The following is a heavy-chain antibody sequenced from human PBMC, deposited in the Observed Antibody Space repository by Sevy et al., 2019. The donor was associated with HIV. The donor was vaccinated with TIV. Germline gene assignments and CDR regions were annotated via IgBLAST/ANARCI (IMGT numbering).Heavy chain of an antibody. V-gene: IGHV3-74*01. CDR3: ARDRSGSYHVSDNWFDP. CDR1: GFTFSSYW. D-gene: IGHD1-26*01. CDR2: IKSDGSST. J-gene: IGHJ5*02. Sequence: GGSLRLSCAASGFTFSSYWMHWVRQVPGKGLVWVSRIKSDGSSTSYADSVKGRFTISRDNAKNTLYLQMNSLRAEDTAVYHCARDRSGSYHVSDNWFDPWGQGTLVTVSS.